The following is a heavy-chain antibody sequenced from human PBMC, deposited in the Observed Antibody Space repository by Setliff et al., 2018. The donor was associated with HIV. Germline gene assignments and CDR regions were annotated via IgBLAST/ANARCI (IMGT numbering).Heavy chain of an antibody. D-gene: IGHD3-3*01. CDR3: ARWRWHQSEFDY. CDR1: CYSISSGGYY. CDR2: IDYSGNT. J-gene: IGHJ4*02. Sequence: PSETLSLTCTVSCYSISSGGYYWSWIRQHPGKGLELIVFIDYSGNTYYNPSLKRRVSMSVDTSQNQFSLNLSSMPAEDTAVYYCARWRWHQSEFDYWGQGALVTVSS. V-gene: IGHV4-31*03.